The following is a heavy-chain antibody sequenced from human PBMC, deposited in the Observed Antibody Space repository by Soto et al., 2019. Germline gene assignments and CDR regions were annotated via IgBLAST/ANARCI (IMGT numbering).Heavy chain of an antibody. CDR2: IRSKANSYAT. V-gene: IGHV3-73*01. D-gene: IGHD4-17*01. CDR3: TRFPRGTPVTKLDY. CDR1: GFSFSGSA. Sequence: PGGSLRLSCATSGFSFSGSAMHWVRQASGKGLEWVGRIRSKANSYATAYAASVKGRFTISRDDSKNTTYLQMNSLKTEDTAVYYRTRFPRGTPVTKLDYWGQGTLVTVSS. J-gene: IGHJ4*02.